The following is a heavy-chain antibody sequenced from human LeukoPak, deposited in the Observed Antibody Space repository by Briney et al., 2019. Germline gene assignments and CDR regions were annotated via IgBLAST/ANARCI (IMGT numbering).Heavy chain of an antibody. Sequence: GGSLRLSCAASGFTFGSYGMHWVRQAPGKGLEWVAVIWYDGSNKYYADSVKGRFTISRDNSKNTLYLQMNSPRAEDTAVYYCAREGSGWYQYYFDYWGQGTLVTVSS. CDR3: AREGSGWYQYYFDY. D-gene: IGHD6-19*01. CDR1: GFTFGSYG. CDR2: IWYDGSNK. J-gene: IGHJ4*02. V-gene: IGHV3-33*01.